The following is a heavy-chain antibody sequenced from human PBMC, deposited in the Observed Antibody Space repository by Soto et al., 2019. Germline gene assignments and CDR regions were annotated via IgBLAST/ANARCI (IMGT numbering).Heavy chain of an antibody. J-gene: IGHJ6*02. CDR3: ASPYYRSRSLAADV. CDR1: GYTFTGYY. CDR2: INPNSGGT. D-gene: IGHD3-10*01. V-gene: IGHV1-2*02. Sequence: ASLKVSCKASGYTFTGYYMHWVRQARGQGLEWMGWINPNSGGTNYAQKFQGRVTMTRDTSISTAYMELSRLRSDDTAVYYCASPYYRSRSLAADVWGQGTTVTVSS.